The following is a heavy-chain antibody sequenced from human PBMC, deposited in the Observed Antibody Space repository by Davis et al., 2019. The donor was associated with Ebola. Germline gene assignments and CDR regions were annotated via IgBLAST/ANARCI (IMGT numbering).Heavy chain of an antibody. CDR2: INPNSGGT. D-gene: IGHD1-26*01. CDR3: ARGGGSSKRTMGY. V-gene: IGHV1-2*04. J-gene: IGHJ4*02. Sequence: ASVKVSCKASGYTFTGYYMHWVRQAPGQGLEWMGWINPNSGGTNYAQKFQGWVTMTRDTSISTAYMELSRLRSDDTAVYYCARGGGSSKRTMGYWGQGTLATVSS. CDR1: GYTFTGYY.